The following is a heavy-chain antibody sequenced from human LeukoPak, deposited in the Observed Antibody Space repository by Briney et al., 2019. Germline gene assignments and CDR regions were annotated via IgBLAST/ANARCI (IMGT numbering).Heavy chain of an antibody. Sequence: ASVKVSCKASGGTFSSYAISWVRQAPGQGLEWMGGIIPIFGAANYAQKFQGRVTITADESTSTAYMELSSLRSEDTAVHYCARGTDLGVVVPAAMGYWGQGTLVTVSS. J-gene: IGHJ4*02. D-gene: IGHD2-2*01. CDR1: GGTFSSYA. V-gene: IGHV1-69*13. CDR3: ARGTDLGVVVPAAMGY. CDR2: IIPIFGAA.